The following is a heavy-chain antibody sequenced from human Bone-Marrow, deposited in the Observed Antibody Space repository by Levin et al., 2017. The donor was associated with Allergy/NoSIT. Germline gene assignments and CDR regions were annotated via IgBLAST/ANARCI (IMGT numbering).Heavy chain of an antibody. V-gene: IGHV1-8*01. D-gene: IGHD2-15*01. Sequence: GGSLRLSCKTSGSSFTSYNVYWVRQAPGQGLEWMGYINPNSGNTGYAQKFQGRVIMTRNSSITTAYMELSGLRFEDTAIYYCARGDCYSGSCYGPDWFDPWGQGTQVTVSS. CDR3: ARGDCYSGSCYGPDWFDP. J-gene: IGHJ5*02. CDR2: INPNSGNT. CDR1: GSSFTSYN.